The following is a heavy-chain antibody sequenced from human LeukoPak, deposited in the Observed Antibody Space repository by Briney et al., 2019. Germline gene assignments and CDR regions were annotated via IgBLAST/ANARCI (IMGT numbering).Heavy chain of an antibody. CDR3: ASRNDILAGYVFDF. CDR2: IYYSGST. CDR1: GGSVSSSIYY. J-gene: IGHJ4*02. V-gene: IGHV4-39*01. D-gene: IGHD3-9*01. Sequence: SETLSLTCTVSGGSVSSSIYYWGWIRQPPGKGLEWIGSIYYSGSTSYNPSLKSRVTISVDTSKNQFSLKLTSVTAADTAVYYCASRNDILAGYVFDFWGQGTLVTVSS.